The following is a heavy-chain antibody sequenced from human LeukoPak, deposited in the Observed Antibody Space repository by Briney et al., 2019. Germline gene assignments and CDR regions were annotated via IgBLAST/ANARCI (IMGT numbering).Heavy chain of an antibody. CDR3: ARIGYSSSSFDY. Sequence: GGSLRLSCAASGFSFSSYAMHWVRQAPGKGLEWVAFVLFDGTNEQYTDSVKGRFSISRDNSNNTLYLQMSSLTAEDTAVYYCARIGYSSSSFDYWGQGTLVTVSS. J-gene: IGHJ4*02. D-gene: IGHD6-6*01. V-gene: IGHV3-30*03. CDR2: VLFDGTNE. CDR1: GFSFSSYA.